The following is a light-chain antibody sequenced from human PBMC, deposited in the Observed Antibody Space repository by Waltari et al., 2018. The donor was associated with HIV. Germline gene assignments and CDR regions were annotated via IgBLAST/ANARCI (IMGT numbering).Light chain of an antibody. CDR1: SSDVGGYNY. J-gene: IGLJ3*02. CDR3: SSYTTRSTPDPNWV. V-gene: IGLV2-14*01. Sequence: QSALTQPAPVSGSPGQSITIPCTGTSSDVGGYNYVSWYQQPPGKAPKLMIFEVSNRPSGVSNRFSGSKSVNTASLTISGLQAEDEADYYCSSYTTRSTPDPNWVFGGGTKLTVL. CDR2: EVS.